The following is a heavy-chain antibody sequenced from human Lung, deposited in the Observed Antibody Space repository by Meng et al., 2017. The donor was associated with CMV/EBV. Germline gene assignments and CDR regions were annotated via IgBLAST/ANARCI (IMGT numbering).Heavy chain of an antibody. CDR3: ARSWSKVDVAY. V-gene: IGHV1-2*02. Sequence: ASVKVSCKASGYTFTGYYLHWVRQAPGQGLEWMGWMSPNSGSTSYAQKFQGRVTMTRETSNSTAYMELRRLTSDDTAIYFCARSWSKVDVAYWGQGTLVTVSS. D-gene: IGHD5-12*01. J-gene: IGHJ4*02. CDR1: GYTFTGYY. CDR2: MSPNSGST.